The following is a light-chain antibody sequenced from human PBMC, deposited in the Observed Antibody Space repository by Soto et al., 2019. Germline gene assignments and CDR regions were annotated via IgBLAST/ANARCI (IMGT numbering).Light chain of an antibody. CDR1: QGISSY. CDR2: AAS. J-gene: IGKJ1*01. Sequence: DIQLTQSPSFLSASVGDRVTITCRASQGISSYLAWYQQKPGKAPKLLIYAASTLQSGVPSRFSGSESGTEFTLTINSLQPEDFATYYCQQLNSYPRTFGQGTKVEIK. V-gene: IGKV1-9*01. CDR3: QQLNSYPRT.